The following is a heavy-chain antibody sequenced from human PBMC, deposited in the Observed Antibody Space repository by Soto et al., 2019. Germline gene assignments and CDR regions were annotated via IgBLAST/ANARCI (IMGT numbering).Heavy chain of an antibody. CDR1: GFVFSGYA. Sequence: GGSLRHSCAAAGFVFSGYAMSWVRQAPGKGLEWVSAISGSGGSTYYADSVKGRFTISRDNSKNTLYLQMNSLRAEDTAVYYCAKDPSAAGMSSDWFDPWGQGTLVTVSS. CDR3: AKDPSAAGMSSDWFDP. V-gene: IGHV3-23*01. D-gene: IGHD6-13*01. J-gene: IGHJ5*02. CDR2: ISGSGGST.